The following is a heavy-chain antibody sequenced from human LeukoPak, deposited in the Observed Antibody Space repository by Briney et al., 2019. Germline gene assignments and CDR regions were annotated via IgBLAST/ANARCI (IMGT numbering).Heavy chain of an antibody. V-gene: IGHV4-30-2*01. D-gene: IGHD6-13*01. CDR1: GGSISSGGYY. Sequence: SQTLSLTCTVSGGSISSGGYYWRWIRQPPGKGLEWIGYIYHSESTYYNPSLKSRVTISVDRSKNQFSLNLSSVTAADTAVYYCARGGSSSWAFDYWGQGTLVTVSS. CDR3: ARGGSSSWAFDY. J-gene: IGHJ4*02. CDR2: IYHSEST.